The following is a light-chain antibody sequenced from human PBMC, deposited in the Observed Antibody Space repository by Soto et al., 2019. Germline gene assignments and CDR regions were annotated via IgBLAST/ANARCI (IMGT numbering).Light chain of an antibody. CDR3: TSFTSRHTYV. CDR1: SSDVGGYNY. Sequence: QSALTQPASVSGSPGQSSTISCTGTSSDVGGYNYVSWYQQHPDKAPRLMIYDVSNRPSGVSDRFSGSKSGDTASLTISGLQAEDEADYYCTSFTSRHTYVFGTGTKLTVL. V-gene: IGLV2-14*03. J-gene: IGLJ1*01. CDR2: DVS.